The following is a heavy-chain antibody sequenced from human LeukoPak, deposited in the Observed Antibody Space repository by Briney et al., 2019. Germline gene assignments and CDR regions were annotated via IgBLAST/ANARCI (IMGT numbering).Heavy chain of an antibody. Sequence: PSETLSLTCTVSGGSISSTSYYWGWIRQPPGKGLEWIGSIYYSGSTYYNPSLKSRVTISVDASKNQFSLKLSSVTAADTAVYYCARREGARPMDYWGQGILVTVSS. CDR3: ARREGARPMDY. J-gene: IGHJ4*02. CDR1: GGSISSTSYY. D-gene: IGHD6-6*01. CDR2: IYYSGST. V-gene: IGHV4-39*01.